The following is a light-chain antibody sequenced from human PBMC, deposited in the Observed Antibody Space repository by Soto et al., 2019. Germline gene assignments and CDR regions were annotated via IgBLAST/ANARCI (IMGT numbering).Light chain of an antibody. Sequence: IVMTQSPDSLAVSLGARATINCKSSQSILDSSKNKNYLAWYQQKPGQPPKDIIYWAPTRESGVPDRFSGSGSGTDVTLTISILQAEDVAVYFCQHYYTTPLTFGGGTKVEIK. J-gene: IGKJ4*01. CDR3: QHYYTTPLT. CDR2: WAP. CDR1: QSILDSSKNKNY. V-gene: IGKV4-1*01.